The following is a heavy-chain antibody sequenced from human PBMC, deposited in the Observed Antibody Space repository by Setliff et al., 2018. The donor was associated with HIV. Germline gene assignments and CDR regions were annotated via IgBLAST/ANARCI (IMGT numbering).Heavy chain of an antibody. CDR2: ISSSGTTT. V-gene: IGHV3-11*04. CDR1: GFTVSSNY. CDR3: AAQGVL. J-gene: IGHJ4*02. Sequence: GSLRLSCTVSGFTVSSNYMTWVRQAPGKGLEWLCYISSSGTTTYYGDSVKGRFTISRDNAKNSVHLQMNSLRVEDTAVYFCAAQGVLWGQGTQVTVSS.